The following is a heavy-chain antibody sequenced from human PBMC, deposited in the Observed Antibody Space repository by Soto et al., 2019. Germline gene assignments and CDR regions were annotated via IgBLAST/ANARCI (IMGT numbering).Heavy chain of an antibody. CDR1: GFTFSSYW. J-gene: IGHJ6*02. CDR2: IKQDGSEK. Sequence: GGSLRLSCAASGFTFSSYWMIWVRQAPGKGLEWVANIKQDGSEKYYVDSVKGRFTISRDNAKNSLYLQMNSLRAEDTAVDYCARAGDIVVVPAAILDYYGMDVWGQGTTVTISS. CDR3: ARAGDIVVVPAAILDYYGMDV. V-gene: IGHV3-7*03. D-gene: IGHD2-2*02.